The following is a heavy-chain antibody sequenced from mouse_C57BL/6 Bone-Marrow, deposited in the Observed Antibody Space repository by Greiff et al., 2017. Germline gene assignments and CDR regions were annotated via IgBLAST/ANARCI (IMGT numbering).Heavy chain of an antibody. CDR3: ARCPQLKDFDY. Sequence: EVQLQESGPELVKPGASVKISCKASGYSFTGYYMNWVKQSPEKSLEWIGEINPSTGGTTYNQKFKAKATLTVDKSSSTAYMQLKSLTSEDSAVYYCARCPQLKDFDYWGQGTTLTVSS. D-gene: IGHD1-3*01. J-gene: IGHJ2*01. V-gene: IGHV1-42*01. CDR1: GYSFTGYY. CDR2: INPSTGGT.